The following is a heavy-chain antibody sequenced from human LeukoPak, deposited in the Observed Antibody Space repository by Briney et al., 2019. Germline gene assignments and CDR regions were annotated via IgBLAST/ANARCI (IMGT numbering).Heavy chain of an antibody. V-gene: IGHV4-59*06. J-gene: IGHJ5*02. Sequence: SETLSLTCTVSGGSISSYYWSWIRQPAGKGLEWIGCIYYSGSTYYNPSLKSRVTISVDTSKNQFSLKLSSVTAADTAVYYCARGLPLVGATYYYGSGSSDNWFDPWGQGTLVTVSS. D-gene: IGHD3-10*01. CDR3: ARGLPLVGATYYYGSGSSDNWFDP. CDR2: IYYSGST. CDR1: GGSISSYY.